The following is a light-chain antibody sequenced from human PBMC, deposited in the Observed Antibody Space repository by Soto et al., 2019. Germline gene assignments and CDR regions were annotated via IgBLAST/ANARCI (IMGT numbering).Light chain of an antibody. V-gene: IGKV3-20*01. J-gene: IGKJ1*01. CDR3: QQYGRSPAT. CDR1: QSVSSNY. CDR2: GAS. Sequence: EIVLTQSPGTLSLSPGERATLSCRASQSVSSNYLARYQQKPGQAPRLLIFGASSRTSGIPDRFSGSGSGTDFTLTIGRLEPEDFAVYYCQQYGRSPATFGQGTKVEIK.